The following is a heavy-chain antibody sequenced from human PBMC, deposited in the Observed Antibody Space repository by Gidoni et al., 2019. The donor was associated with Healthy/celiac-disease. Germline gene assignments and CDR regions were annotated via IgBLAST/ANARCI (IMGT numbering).Heavy chain of an antibody. D-gene: IGHD3-22*01. CDR1: GGSISSYY. V-gene: IGHV4-59*01. CDR2: IYYSGST. J-gene: IGHJ3*02. Sequence: QVQLQESGPGLVKPSETLSLTCTVSGGSISSYYWSWIRQPPGKGLEWIGYIYYSGSTNDNPSLKSRVTISVDTSKNQFSLKLSSVTTADTAVYYCAVNFYYDSSGRGASAFDIWGQGTMVTVSS. CDR3: AVNFYYDSSGRGASAFDI.